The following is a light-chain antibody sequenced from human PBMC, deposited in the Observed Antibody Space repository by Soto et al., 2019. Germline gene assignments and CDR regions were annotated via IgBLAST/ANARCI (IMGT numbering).Light chain of an antibody. CDR1: SGSIGSSY. CDR2: EDN. J-gene: IGLJ3*02. CDR3: KSYDTSNPLV. V-gene: IGLV6-57*01. Sequence: NFMLTQPHSVSESPGKTVTISCTRSSGSIGSSYVQWYQQRPGSSPTTVIFEDNHRPTGVPVRFSGSIDSSSNSASLVISGLRTEDEADYYCKSYDTSNPLVFGGGTKLTVL.